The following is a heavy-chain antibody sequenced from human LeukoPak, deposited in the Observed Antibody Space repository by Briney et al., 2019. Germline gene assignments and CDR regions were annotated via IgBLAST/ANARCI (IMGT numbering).Heavy chain of an antibody. D-gene: IGHD6-13*01. CDR1: GFTFNSYT. V-gene: IGHV3-30-3*01. CDR3: AKAQQLVLFSVDY. J-gene: IGHJ4*02. Sequence: RGCLRLSRVAPGFTFNSYTMHWVRHAPGGGREWVAVMSSDGNKEFYAEYVKSRLTNSRDNSENTLYLQMNSLTAEDTAVYYCAKAQQLVLFSVDYWGQGTLVTVSS. CDR2: MSSDGNKE.